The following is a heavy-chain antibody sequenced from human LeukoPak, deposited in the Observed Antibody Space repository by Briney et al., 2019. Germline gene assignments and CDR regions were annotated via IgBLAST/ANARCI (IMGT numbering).Heavy chain of an antibody. CDR3: ARGIWSSHKADYYLDQ. CDR2: IIPIFGTA. CDR1: GGTFSSYA. D-gene: IGHD3-3*01. Sequence: ASVKVSCKASGGTFSSYAISWVRQAPGQGLEWMGGIIPIFGTANYAQKFQGRVTITADESTSTAYMELSSLRSEDTAVYYCARGIWSSHKADYYLDQWGQGTLVAVSS. V-gene: IGHV1-69*13. J-gene: IGHJ4*02.